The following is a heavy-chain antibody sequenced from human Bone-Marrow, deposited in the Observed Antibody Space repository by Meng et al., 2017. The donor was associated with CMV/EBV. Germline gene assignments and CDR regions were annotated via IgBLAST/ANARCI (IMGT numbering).Heavy chain of an antibody. CDR1: GFTFSSYE. Sequence: GGSLRLSCAASGFTFSSYEMNWVRQAPGKGLEWVSYISSSGSTIYYADSVKGRFTISRDNAKNSLYLQMNSLRAEDTAVYYCAGQWLDHDGMDVWGQGTTVTVSS. CDR3: AGQWLDHDGMDV. V-gene: IGHV3-48*03. CDR2: ISSSGSTI. J-gene: IGHJ6*02. D-gene: IGHD6-19*01.